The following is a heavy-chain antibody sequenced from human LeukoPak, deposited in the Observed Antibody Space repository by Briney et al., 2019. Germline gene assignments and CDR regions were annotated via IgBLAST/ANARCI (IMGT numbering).Heavy chain of an antibody. CDR2: IYPGDSDT. J-gene: IGHJ3*02. Sequence: GESLKISCQGSGYSFTIYWIGCVRQMPGNGLEWMGIIYPGDSDTSYSPSFEGQVTISADKSLTTAHLPCSILQAPATAKYDRARPYESSGYDAFDIWGQGTMVTVSS. V-gene: IGHV5-51*01. CDR1: GYSFTIYW. CDR3: ARPYESSGYDAFDI. D-gene: IGHD3-22*01.